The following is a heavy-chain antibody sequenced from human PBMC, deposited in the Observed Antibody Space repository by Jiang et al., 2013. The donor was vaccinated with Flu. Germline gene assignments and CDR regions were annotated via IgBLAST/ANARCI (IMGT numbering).Heavy chain of an antibody. J-gene: IGHJ6*02. CDR2: ISAYNGNT. CDR3: ARESPDIVVVPAARSDYYYGMDV. V-gene: IGHV1-18*01. D-gene: IGHD2-2*01. Sequence: PGASVKVSCKASGYTFTSYGISWVRQAPGQGLEWMGWISAYNGNTNYAQKLQGRVTMTTDTSTSTAYMELRSLRSDDTAVYYCARESPDIVVVPAARSDYYYGMDVWGQGTTVTVSS. CDR1: GYTFTSYG.